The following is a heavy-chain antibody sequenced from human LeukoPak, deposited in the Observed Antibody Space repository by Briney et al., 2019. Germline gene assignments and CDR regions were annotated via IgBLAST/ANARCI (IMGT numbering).Heavy chain of an antibody. D-gene: IGHD1-26*01. CDR1: GFIFNNYV. Sequence: GGSLRLSCAASGFIFNNYVMHWVRQAPGKGLEWVAVISYDGNTKNDADSVKGRFTISRDNSKNTLYLQMIGLRADDTAVYYCAKDRDSGSYYYYYGMDVWGQGTTVTVSS. CDR3: AKDRDSGSYYYYYGMDV. CDR2: ISYDGNTK. V-gene: IGHV3-30*04. J-gene: IGHJ6*02.